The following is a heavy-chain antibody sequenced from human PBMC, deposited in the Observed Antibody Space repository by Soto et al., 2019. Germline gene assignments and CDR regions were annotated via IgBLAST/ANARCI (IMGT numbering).Heavy chain of an antibody. CDR2: INPNSGDT. J-gene: IGHJ5*02. CDR1: GYAFTGYY. V-gene: IGHV1-2*02. D-gene: IGHD5-18*01. CDR3: ANRYSYVHL. Sequence: GASVKVSCKSSGYAFTGYYIHWVRQAPGQGLEWMGWINPNSGDTNYAQKFQGRVTMTRDTSFSTAYMELSSLRSDDTAVYYCANRYSYVHLWGQGTLVTVSS.